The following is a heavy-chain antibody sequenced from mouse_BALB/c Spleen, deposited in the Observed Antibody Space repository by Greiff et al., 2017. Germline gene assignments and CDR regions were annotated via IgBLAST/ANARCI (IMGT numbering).Heavy chain of an antibody. CDR3: ARYGNYYFDY. Sequence: EVQLQQSGPELVKPGASVKISCKASGYSFTGYYMHWVKQSHVKSLEWIGRINPYNGATSYNQNFKDKASLTVDKSSSTAYMELHSLTSEDSAVYYCARYGNYYFDYWGQGTTLTVSS. J-gene: IGHJ2*01. CDR1: GYSFTGYY. CDR2: INPYNGAT. V-gene: IGHV1-31*01. D-gene: IGHD2-1*01.